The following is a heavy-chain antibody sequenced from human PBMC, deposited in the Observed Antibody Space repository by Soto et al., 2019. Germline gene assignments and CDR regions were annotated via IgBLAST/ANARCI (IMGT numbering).Heavy chain of an antibody. J-gene: IGHJ3*02. Sequence: QVQLMESGGGVVQPGRSLRLSCAASGFTFSSYGMHWVRQAPGKGLEWVAVISYDGSNKYYADSVKGRFTISRDNSKNTLYLQMNSLRAEDTAVYYCAKVFVGLSERDAFDIWGQGTMVTVSS. V-gene: IGHV3-30*18. CDR1: GFTFSSYG. CDR2: ISYDGSNK. CDR3: AKVFVGLSERDAFDI. D-gene: IGHD2-8*01.